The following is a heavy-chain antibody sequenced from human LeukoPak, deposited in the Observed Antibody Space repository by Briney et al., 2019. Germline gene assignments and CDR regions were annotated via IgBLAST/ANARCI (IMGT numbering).Heavy chain of an antibody. Sequence: PGGSLRLSCAASGFTFSSYAMSWVRQAPGKGLEWVSAISGSGGSTYYADSVKGRFTISRDNSKNTLYLQMNSLRAEDTAVYYCAKADSSWYTYYYYYMDVWGKGTTVTVSS. J-gene: IGHJ6*03. CDR2: ISGSGGST. CDR3: AKADSSWYTYYYYYMDV. CDR1: GFTFSSYA. V-gene: IGHV3-23*01. D-gene: IGHD6-13*01.